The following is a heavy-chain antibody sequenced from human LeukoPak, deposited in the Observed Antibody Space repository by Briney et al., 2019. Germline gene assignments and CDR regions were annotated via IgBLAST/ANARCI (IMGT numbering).Heavy chain of an antibody. Sequence: AAVKVSCKASGYTFTGYYMHWVRQAPGQGLEWMGWINPNSGGTNYAQKFQGRVTMTRDTSISTAYMELSRLRSDDTAVYYCASSEYSYGYFDYWGQGTLVTVSS. J-gene: IGHJ4*02. V-gene: IGHV1-2*02. CDR3: ASSEYSYGYFDY. CDR1: GYTFTGYY. D-gene: IGHD5-18*01. CDR2: INPNSGGT.